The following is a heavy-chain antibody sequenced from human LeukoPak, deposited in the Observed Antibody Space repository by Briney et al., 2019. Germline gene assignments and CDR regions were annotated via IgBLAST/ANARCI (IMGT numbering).Heavy chain of an antibody. CDR2: IYHSGST. D-gene: IGHD3-22*01. Sequence: SETLSLTCAVSGGSISSSNWWSWVRQPPGKGLEWIGEIYHSGSTNYNPSLKSRVTISVDKSKNQFSLKLSSVTAADTAVYYCARLGRPRKYYYDSSGYYPWGQGTLVTVSS. CDR3: ARLGRPRKYYYDSSGYYP. V-gene: IGHV4-4*02. J-gene: IGHJ5*02. CDR1: GGSISSSNW.